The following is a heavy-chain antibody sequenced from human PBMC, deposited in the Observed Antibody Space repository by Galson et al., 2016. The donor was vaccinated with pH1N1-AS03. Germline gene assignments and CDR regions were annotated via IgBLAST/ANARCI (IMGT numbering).Heavy chain of an antibody. V-gene: IGHV3-23*01. J-gene: IGHJ4*02. CDR1: GFTLSSYA. CDR3: VREGINAVATN. Sequence: SQRLSCAVSGFTLSSYAISWVRQAPGKGLEWVSALSGSGTDMYYADSVRGRFTISRDTSKNTLYLQMNSLRAEDTSVYYCVREGINAVATNWGQGTLVTVSS. D-gene: IGHD1-14*01. CDR2: LSGSGTDM.